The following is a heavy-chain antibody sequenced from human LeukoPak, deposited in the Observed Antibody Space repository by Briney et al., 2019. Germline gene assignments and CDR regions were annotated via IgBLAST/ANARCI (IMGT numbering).Heavy chain of an antibody. D-gene: IGHD3-10*01. Sequence: PGGSLRLSCAASGFTFSSYGMHWVRQAPGKGLEWVSGISWNSGSIGYADSVKGRFTISRDNAKNSLYLQMNSLRAEDTALYYCAKDRGPGSGSYYTCFDYWGQGTLVTVSS. J-gene: IGHJ4*02. V-gene: IGHV3-9*01. CDR3: AKDRGPGSGSYYTCFDY. CDR2: ISWNSGSI. CDR1: GFTFSSYG.